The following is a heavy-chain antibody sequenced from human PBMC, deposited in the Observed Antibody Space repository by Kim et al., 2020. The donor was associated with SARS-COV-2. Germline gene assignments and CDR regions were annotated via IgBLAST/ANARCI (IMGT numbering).Heavy chain of an antibody. J-gene: IGHJ4*01. Sequence: GGSLRLSCEGSGFAFGGSYIHWVRQASGKGLEWVGRIRDKSKSYATAYAASVKGRFIISSDDSKNTAYLQMNSLKTEDTAVYYCSSLGTACYWGQGTLGT. V-gene: IGHV3-73*01. CDR1: GFAFGGSY. D-gene: IGHD6-25*01. CDR3: SSLGTACY. CDR2: IRDKSKSYAT.